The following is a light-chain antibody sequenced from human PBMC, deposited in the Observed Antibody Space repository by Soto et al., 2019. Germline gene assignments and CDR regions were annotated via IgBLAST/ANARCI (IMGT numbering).Light chain of an antibody. J-gene: IGLJ1*01. Sequence: QSALTQPASVSGSPGQSIPISCTGTSSDIGGYNYVSWYQHHPGKAPKLMLYEVSNRPSGVSNRFSGSKSGNTASLTISGLQAEDEADYYCSSYTTSSTRVFGTGTKVTVL. CDR2: EVS. CDR1: SSDIGGYNY. CDR3: SSYTTSSTRV. V-gene: IGLV2-14*01.